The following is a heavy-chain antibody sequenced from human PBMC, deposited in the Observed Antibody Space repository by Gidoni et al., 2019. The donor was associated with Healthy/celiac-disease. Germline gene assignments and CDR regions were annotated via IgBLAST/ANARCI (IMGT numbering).Heavy chain of an antibody. CDR3: ASTQNWGSGAYYYYGMDV. CDR1: GFTFRSYA. Sequence: QVQLVESGGGVVQPGRSLRLSCAASGFTFRSYAIHWVRQAPGKGLEWVAVISYDGSNKYYAASVKGRFTISRDNSKNTLYLQMNSLRAEDTAVYYCASTQNWGSGAYYYYGMDVWGQGTTVTVSS. D-gene: IGHD3-10*01. V-gene: IGHV3-30-3*01. J-gene: IGHJ6*02. CDR2: ISYDGSNK.